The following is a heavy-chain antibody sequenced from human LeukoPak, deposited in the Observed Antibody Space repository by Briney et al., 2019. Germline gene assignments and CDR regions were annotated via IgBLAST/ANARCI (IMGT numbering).Heavy chain of an antibody. J-gene: IGHJ6*04. CDR1: GFTFSSYE. D-gene: IGHD3-10*02. CDR3: AELGITMIGGV. Sequence: GGSLRLSCAASGFTFSSYEMNWVRQAPGKGLEWVSYISSGSTIYYADSVKGRFTISRDNAKNSLYLQMNSLRAEDTAVYYCAELGITMIGGVWGKGTTVTVSS. CDR2: ISSGSTI. V-gene: IGHV3-48*03.